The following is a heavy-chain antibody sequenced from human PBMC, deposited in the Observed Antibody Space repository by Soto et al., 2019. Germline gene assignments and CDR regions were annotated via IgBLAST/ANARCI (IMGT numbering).Heavy chain of an antibody. V-gene: IGHV1-69*01. Sequence: QVQVVQSGAEVKKPGSSLKVSCKVSGGTFDMYTMSWVRQAPGQGLEWMGGLIPSFGISKYAQNFQGRVTITADGSTGTTYMDLSSLRSEDTGVDYCAIGPYTLTVNYFDFWGQGTLVTVSS. CDR3: AIGPYTLTVNYFDF. CDR2: LIPSFGIS. CDR1: GGTFDMYT. D-gene: IGHD3-9*01. J-gene: IGHJ4*02.